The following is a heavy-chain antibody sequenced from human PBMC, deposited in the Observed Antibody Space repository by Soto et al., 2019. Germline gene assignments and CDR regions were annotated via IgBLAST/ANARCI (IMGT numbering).Heavy chain of an antibody. V-gene: IGHV4-34*01. CDR3: ARGRSRRIMITFGGVVEYYFDY. J-gene: IGHJ4*02. D-gene: IGHD3-16*02. CDR1: GGSFSGYY. CDR2: INHSGST. Sequence: SETLSLTCAVYGGSFSGYYWSWIRQPPGKGLEWIGEINHSGSTNYNPSLKSRVTISVDTSKNQFSLKLSSVTAADTAVYYCARGRSRRIMITFGGVVEYYFDYWGQGTLVTVPQ.